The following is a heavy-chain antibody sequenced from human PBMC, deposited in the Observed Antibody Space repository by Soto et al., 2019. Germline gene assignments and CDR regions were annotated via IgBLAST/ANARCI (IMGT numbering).Heavy chain of an antibody. CDR2: IIPIFGTA. CDR1: GGTFSSYA. D-gene: IGHD1-1*01. Sequence: QVQLVQSGAEVKKPGSSVKVSCKASGGTFSSYAISWVRQAPGQGLEWMGGIIPIFGTANYAQKFQGRVMITADESTTTAYTELGRLRSEDTAVYYCARFFGGPGLQLRFDPWGQGTLFTVSS. CDR3: ARFFGGPGLQLRFDP. V-gene: IGHV1-69*01. J-gene: IGHJ5*02.